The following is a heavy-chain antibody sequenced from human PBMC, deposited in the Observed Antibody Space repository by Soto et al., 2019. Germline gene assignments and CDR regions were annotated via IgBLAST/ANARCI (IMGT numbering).Heavy chain of an antibody. CDR2: INHSGSA. Sequence: QVQLQQWGAGLLKPSETLSLTCAVYGESFSTYYWSWIRQPPGKGLEWIGEINHSGSAHYNPSLRSRVTISVDTYKTQFSLKLSSVTAADTAVYYCASRSWVSYGSGTSAAVTWGQGTLVTVSS. J-gene: IGHJ5*02. V-gene: IGHV4-34*01. D-gene: IGHD3-10*01. CDR1: GESFSTYY. CDR3: ASRSWVSYGSGTSAAVT.